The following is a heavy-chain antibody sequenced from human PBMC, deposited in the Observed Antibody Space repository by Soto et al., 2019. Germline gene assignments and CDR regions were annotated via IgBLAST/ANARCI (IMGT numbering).Heavy chain of an antibody. V-gene: IGHV3-74*01. D-gene: IGHD3-22*01. Sequence: EVQLVESGGDLVQPGGSLRLSCAASGFTFSTYWMHWVRQAPGKGLLWVSRIKTDGTYATYADSVKGRFTISRDNAKNTLYLQMNSLRVEDAAVSYCAAGGSGYYANWGQGPLVTVSS. J-gene: IGHJ4*02. CDR1: GFTFSTYW. CDR2: IKTDGTYA. CDR3: AAGGSGYYAN.